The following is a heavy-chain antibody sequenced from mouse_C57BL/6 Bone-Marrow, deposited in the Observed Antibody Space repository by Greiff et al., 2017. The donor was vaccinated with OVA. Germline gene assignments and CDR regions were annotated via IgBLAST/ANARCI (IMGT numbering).Heavy chain of an antibody. CDR3: ARLGVRAMDY. D-gene: IGHD2-1*01. Sequence: QVQLQQSGAELVMPGASVKLSCKASGYTFTSYWMHWVKQRPGQGLEWIGEIDPSDSYTNYNQKFKGKSTLTVDKSSSTAYMQLSSLTSEDSAVYYCARLGVRAMDYWGQGTSVTVSS. CDR2: IDPSDSYT. J-gene: IGHJ4*01. V-gene: IGHV1-69*01. CDR1: GYTFTSYW.